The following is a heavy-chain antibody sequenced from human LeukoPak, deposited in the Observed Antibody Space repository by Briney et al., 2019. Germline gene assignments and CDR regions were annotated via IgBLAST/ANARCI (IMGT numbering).Heavy chain of an antibody. J-gene: IGHJ4*02. CDR3: ARDPEYSSSSGYFDY. CDR1: GGTFSSYA. Sequence: SVKVSCKASGGTFSSYAISWVRQAPGQGLEWMGGIIPIFGTANYAQKFQGRVTITTDESTSTAYMELSSLRSEDTAVYYCARDPEYSSSSGYFDYWGQGTLVTVSS. CDR2: IIPIFGTA. D-gene: IGHD6-6*01. V-gene: IGHV1-69*05.